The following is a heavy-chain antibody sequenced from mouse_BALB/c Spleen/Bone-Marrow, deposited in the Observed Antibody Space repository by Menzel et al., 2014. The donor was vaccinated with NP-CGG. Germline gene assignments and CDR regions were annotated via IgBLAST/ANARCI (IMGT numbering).Heavy chain of an antibody. J-gene: IGHJ3*01. D-gene: IGHD1-3*01. Sequence: QVQLQQSGAEFVKPGASVKLSCKASGCTFTTYWMHWVKQRPGQGLEWIGQIDPSDSYTNYSQKFKGKATLTVDKSSSTAYMQLSSLSSEGSAVYYCARGGDNYAWFPYWGQRTLVTVSA. V-gene: IGHV1-69*02. CDR2: IDPSDSYT. CDR1: GCTFTTYW. CDR3: ARGGDNYAWFPY.